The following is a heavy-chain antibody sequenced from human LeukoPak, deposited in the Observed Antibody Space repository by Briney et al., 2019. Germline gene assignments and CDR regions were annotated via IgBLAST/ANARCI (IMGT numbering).Heavy chain of an antibody. CDR2: IRYDGSNK. J-gene: IGHJ4*02. CDR3: ANQRWLHSNFDS. V-gene: IGHV3-30*02. Sequence: GGSLRLPCAASGFTFSSYGMHWVRQAPGKGLEWVAFIRYDGSNKYYADSVKGRFTISRDNSKNTLYLQMNSLRAEDTAAYYCANQRWLHSNFDSWGQGTLVTVSS. CDR1: GFTFSSYG. D-gene: IGHD5-24*01.